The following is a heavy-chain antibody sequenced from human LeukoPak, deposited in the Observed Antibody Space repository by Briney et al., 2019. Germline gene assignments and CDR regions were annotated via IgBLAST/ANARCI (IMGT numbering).Heavy chain of an antibody. D-gene: IGHD3-10*01. CDR3: ARVRTYSYGSGSYYWDYYFDY. J-gene: IGHJ4*02. CDR1: GYTFTTYP. V-gene: IGHV1-18*01. CDR2: INPDNGNT. Sequence: ASVKVSCKAAGYTFTTYPITWVRQAPGQGREWMGWINPDNGNTIYVQKVQGRLTMTTDTSTTTAYMELRSLRSDDTAVYYCARVRTYSYGSGSYYWDYYFDYWGLGTLVTVSS.